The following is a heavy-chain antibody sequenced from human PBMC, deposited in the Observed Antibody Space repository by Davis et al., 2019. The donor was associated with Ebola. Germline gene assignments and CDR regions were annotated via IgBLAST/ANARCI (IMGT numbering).Heavy chain of an antibody. Sequence: PGGSLRLSCEASGFTFTDYYISWVRQAPGKGLEWVANIKQDGSDRFYVDSVKGRFTISRDNVRNSVYLQMTNLRVDDTAVYYCATDSPFDFWGQGTMVIVSS. CDR2: IKQDGSDR. J-gene: IGHJ3*01. CDR1: GFTFTDYY. CDR3: ATDSPFDF. V-gene: IGHV3-7*03.